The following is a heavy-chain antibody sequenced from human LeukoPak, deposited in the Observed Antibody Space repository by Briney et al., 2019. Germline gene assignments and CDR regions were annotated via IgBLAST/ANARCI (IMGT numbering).Heavy chain of an antibody. D-gene: IGHD6-13*01. V-gene: IGHV3-23*01. CDR3: AKDRGY. CDR2: ISGSGDST. CDR1: GFTFSTYG. Sequence: GGSLRLSCAASGFTFSTYGMIWVRQAPGKGLEWVSGISGSGDSTYSADSVKGRFTISRDNSKNTVYLQMNSLRVEDTAVYYCAKDRGYWGQGTPVTVSS. J-gene: IGHJ4*02.